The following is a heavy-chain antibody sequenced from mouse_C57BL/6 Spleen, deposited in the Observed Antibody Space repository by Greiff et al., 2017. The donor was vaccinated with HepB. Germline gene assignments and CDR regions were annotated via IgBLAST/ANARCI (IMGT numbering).Heavy chain of an antibody. CDR2: IDPEDGET. V-gene: IGHV14-2*01. CDR1: GFNIKDYY. Sequence: EVHLVESGAELVKPGASVKLSCTASGFNIKDYYMHWVKQRTEQGLEWIGRIDPEDGETKYAPKFQGKATLTADTSSNTAYLQLSSLTSEDTAVYYCARSTGSNYFDYWGQGTTLTVSS. J-gene: IGHJ2*01. CDR3: ARSTGSNYFDY. D-gene: IGHD1-1*01.